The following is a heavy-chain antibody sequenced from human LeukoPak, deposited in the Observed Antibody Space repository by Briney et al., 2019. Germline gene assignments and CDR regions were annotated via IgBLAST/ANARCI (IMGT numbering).Heavy chain of an antibody. Sequence: PSETLSLTCAVYDGSFTDYNWSWIRQSPGKGLEWIAEIHHSGGTNYSPTLKSRVTLSVDTSKNQLSLNLRSVTAADTAVYYCVRNGYDSGGYYSWSDYRGQGTLVTVSS. CDR1: DGSFTDYN. CDR3: VRNGYDSGGYYSWSDY. CDR2: IHHSGGT. D-gene: IGHD3-22*01. J-gene: IGHJ4*02. V-gene: IGHV4-34*01.